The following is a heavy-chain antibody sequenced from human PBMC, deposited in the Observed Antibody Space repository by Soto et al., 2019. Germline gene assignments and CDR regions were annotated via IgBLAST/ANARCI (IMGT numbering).Heavy chain of an antibody. CDR2: IYYSGST. V-gene: IGHV4-59*01. CDR1: GGSISSYY. Sequence: PSETLSLTCTVSGGSISSYYWSWIRQPPGKGLEWIGYIYYSGSTNYNPSLKSRVTIPVDTSKNQFSLKLSSVTAADTAVYYCARVGLWDYIDYWGQGTLVTVSS. J-gene: IGHJ4*02. D-gene: IGHD3-16*01. CDR3: ARVGLWDYIDY.